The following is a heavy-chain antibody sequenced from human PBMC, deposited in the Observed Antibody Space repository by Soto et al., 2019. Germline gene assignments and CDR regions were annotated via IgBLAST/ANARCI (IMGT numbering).Heavy chain of an antibody. CDR3: ARLRVVVESAAMSSRYYYGMDV. CDR1: GGSISSSGYY. D-gene: IGHD2-2*01. J-gene: IGHJ6*02. CDR2: IYYSGST. Sequence: SETLSLTCTVSGGSISSSGYYWGWLRQPPGKGLEWIGSIYYSGSTYYNPSLKSRVTRSVDTSKSQFSLKLSSVTAADTAVYYCARLRVVVESAAMSSRYYYGMDVWGQGTTVTVSS. V-gene: IGHV4-39*01.